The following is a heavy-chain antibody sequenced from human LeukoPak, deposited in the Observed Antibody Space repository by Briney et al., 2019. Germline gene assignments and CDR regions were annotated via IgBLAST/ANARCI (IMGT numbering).Heavy chain of an antibody. Sequence: GGSLRLSCAASGFIVSNNYMSWVRQAPGKGLEWVSAVYDGDTTYYADSVKGRFTISRDNSKNTLYLQINSLRVEDTAVYFCARDRLLYLDYWGQGTPVTVSS. V-gene: IGHV3-53*01. CDR2: VYDGDTT. CDR3: ARDRLLYLDY. J-gene: IGHJ4*02. CDR1: GFIVSNNY. D-gene: IGHD2-21*02.